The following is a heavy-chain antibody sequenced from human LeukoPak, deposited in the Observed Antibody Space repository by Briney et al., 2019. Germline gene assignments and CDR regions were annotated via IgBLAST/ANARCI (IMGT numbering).Heavy chain of an antibody. J-gene: IGHJ4*02. CDR3: ARVSCTNGVCPYDY. V-gene: IGHV1-2*02. Sequence: ASVKVSCKASGYTFTSYYMHWVRQAPGQGLEWMGWINPNSGGTNYAQKFQGRVTMTRDTSISTAYMELSRLRSDDTAVYYCARVSCTNGVCPYDYWGQGTLVTVSS. CDR1: GYTFTSYY. CDR2: INPNSGGT. D-gene: IGHD2-8*01.